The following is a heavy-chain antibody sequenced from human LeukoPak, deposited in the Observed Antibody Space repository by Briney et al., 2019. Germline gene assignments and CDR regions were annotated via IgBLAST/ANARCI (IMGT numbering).Heavy chain of an antibody. Sequence: GGSLRLSCAASGFTFSDYYMSWVRQAPGKGLEWVSGISWNSGSIGYADSVKGRFTISRDNAKNSLYLQMNSLRAEDTALYYCAKDSRGYYGSGSYYSPSLGDNWFDPWGQGTLVTVSS. J-gene: IGHJ5*02. V-gene: IGHV3-9*01. D-gene: IGHD3-10*01. CDR1: GFTFSDYY. CDR2: ISWNSGSI. CDR3: AKDSRGYYGSGSYYSPSLGDNWFDP.